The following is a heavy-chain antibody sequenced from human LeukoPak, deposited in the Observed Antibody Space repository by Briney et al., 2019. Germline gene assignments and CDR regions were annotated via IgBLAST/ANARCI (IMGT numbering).Heavy chain of an antibody. CDR2: ISYDGSNK. CDR1: GFTFSSYA. Sequence: PGGSPRLSCAASGFTFSSYAMHWXRQAPGRGLEWVAVISYDGSNKYYADSVKGRFTISRDNSKNTLYLQMSSLRADDTAVYYCASDDSTGYHHSDNWGQGNPLTVSS. V-gene: IGHV3-30-3*01. D-gene: IGHD3-22*01. J-gene: IGHJ4*02. CDR3: ASDDSTGYHHSDN.